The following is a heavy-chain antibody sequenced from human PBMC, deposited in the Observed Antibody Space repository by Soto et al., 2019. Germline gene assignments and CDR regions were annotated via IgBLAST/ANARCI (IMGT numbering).Heavy chain of an antibody. D-gene: IGHD1-26*01. V-gene: IGHV3-23*01. J-gene: IGHJ4*02. CDR3: AKGSRSYRPYYFDY. CDR1: GFTFGTYA. CDR2: ITGNGDST. Sequence: GGSLRLSCIASGFTFGTYAMSWVRQAPGKGLDWVSAITGNGDSTYYADSVKGRFTTSRDNSKATLYLQMNSLRADDTAVYYCAKGSRSYRPYYFDYWGQGSLVTVSS.